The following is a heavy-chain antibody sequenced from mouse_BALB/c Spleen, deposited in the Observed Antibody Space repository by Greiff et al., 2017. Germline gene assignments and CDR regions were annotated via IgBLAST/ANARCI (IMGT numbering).Heavy chain of an antibody. V-gene: IGHV1S81*02. D-gene: IGHD1-2*01. CDR2: INPSNGGT. CDR3: TTVTTARYFDY. CDR1: GYTFTSYY. J-gene: IGHJ2*01. Sequence: QVQLQQSGAELVKPGASVKLSCKASGYTFTSYYMYWVKQRPGQGLEWIGEINPSNGGTNFNEKFKSKATLTVDKSSSTAYMQLSSLTSEDSAVYYCTTVTTARYFDYWGQGTTLTVSS.